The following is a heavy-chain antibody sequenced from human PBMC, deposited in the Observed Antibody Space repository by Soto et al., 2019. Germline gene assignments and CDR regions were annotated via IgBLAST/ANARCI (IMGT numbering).Heavy chain of an antibody. Sequence: QVQLQESGPGLVKPSGTLSLTCAVSSGSISSTNWWSWVRQSPGKGLEWIGEIYHSGSINHNPSLKSRVTMSVDKSKNQFSLKLSSVTAADTAVYYCARDCSSSSCYGRAFDVWGQGTMVTVSS. J-gene: IGHJ3*01. D-gene: IGHD2-2*01. CDR3: ARDCSSSSCYGRAFDV. CDR1: SGSISSTNW. CDR2: IYHSGSI. V-gene: IGHV4-4*02.